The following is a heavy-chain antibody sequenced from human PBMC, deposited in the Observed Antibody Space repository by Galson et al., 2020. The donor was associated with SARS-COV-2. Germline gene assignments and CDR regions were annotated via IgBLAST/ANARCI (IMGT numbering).Heavy chain of an antibody. CDR1: GGLINIYY. CDR3: ARDPFESSFDY. V-gene: IGHV4-4*07. CDR2: IHTTGST. J-gene: IGHJ4*02. Sequence: SETLSLTCNVSGGLINIYYWNWIRQPAGKGLEWIGRIHTTGSTSYNPSLRRRVSMSIDTSKNQFSLTLTSLTDADTAVYYCARDPFESSFDYWGQGTLVVVSS.